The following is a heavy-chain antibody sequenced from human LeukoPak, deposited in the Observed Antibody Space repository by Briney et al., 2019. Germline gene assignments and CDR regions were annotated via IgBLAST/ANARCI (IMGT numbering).Heavy chain of an antibody. CDR2: IYTSGST. D-gene: IGHD3-22*01. CDR1: GGSISSYY. V-gene: IGHV4-4*07. J-gene: IGHJ3*02. CDR3: AREGYDSSGYYLAKDAFDI. Sequence: SETLSLTCTVSGGSISSYYWSWIRHPAGKGLEWIGRIYTSGSTNYNPSLKSRVTMSVDTSKNQFSLKLSSVTAADTAVYYCAREGYDSSGYYLAKDAFDIWGQGTMVTVSS.